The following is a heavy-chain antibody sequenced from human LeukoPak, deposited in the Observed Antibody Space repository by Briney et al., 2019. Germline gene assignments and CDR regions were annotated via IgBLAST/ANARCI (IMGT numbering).Heavy chain of an antibody. V-gene: IGHV3-30*02. J-gene: IGHJ4*02. Sequence: PGGSLRLSCAASGFAFNNYGMHWVRQAPGKGLEWVAFIRYDGSNKYYADSVKGRFTISRDNSKNTLYLQMNSLRAEDTAVYYCARAGEAGTMVRGGGIFFWGQGTLVTVSS. CDR2: IRYDGSNK. CDR1: GFAFNNYG. D-gene: IGHD3-10*01. CDR3: ARAGEAGTMVRGGGIFF.